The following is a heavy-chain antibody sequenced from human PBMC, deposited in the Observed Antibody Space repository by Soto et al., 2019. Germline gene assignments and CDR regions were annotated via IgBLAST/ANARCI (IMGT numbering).Heavy chain of an antibody. CDR3: ARDVMDTGNDY. V-gene: IGHV3-21*01. D-gene: IGHD5-18*01. J-gene: IGHJ4*02. CDR1: GFTFSSYS. CDR2: ISSSSSYI. Sequence: VGSLRLSCAASGFTFSSYSMNWVRQAPGKGLEWVSSISSSSSYIYYADSVKGRFTISRDNAKNSLYLQMNSLRAEDTAVYYCARDVMDTGNDYWGQGTLVTVSS.